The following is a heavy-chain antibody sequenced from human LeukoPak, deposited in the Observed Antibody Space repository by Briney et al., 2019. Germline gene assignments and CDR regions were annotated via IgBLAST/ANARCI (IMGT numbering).Heavy chain of an antibody. CDR3: AKAYSPLVDTAMVLGY. CDR1: GYTFTGYY. Sequence: ASVKVSCKASGYTFTGYYMHWVRQAPGQGLEWMGWINPNSGGTNYAQKFQGRVTMTRDTSISTAYMELSRLRSDDTAVYYCAKAYSPLVDTAMVLGYWGQGTLVTVSS. J-gene: IGHJ4*02. CDR2: INPNSGGT. D-gene: IGHD5-18*01. V-gene: IGHV1-2*02.